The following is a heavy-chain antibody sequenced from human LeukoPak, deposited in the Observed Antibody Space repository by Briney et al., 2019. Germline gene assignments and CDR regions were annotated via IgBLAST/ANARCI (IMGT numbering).Heavy chain of an antibody. CDR3: AKGYGSGSYYNRDAFDI. D-gene: IGHD3-10*01. V-gene: IGHV3-30*02. CDR1: GFTFSSYG. J-gene: IGHJ3*02. Sequence: GGSLRLSCAASGFTFSSYGVHWVRQAPGKGLEWVAFIRYDGNKENYADSVKGRFTISRDNSKNTLYLQMNSLRAEDTAVYYCAKGYGSGSYYNRDAFDIWGQGTMVTVSS. CDR2: IRYDGNKE.